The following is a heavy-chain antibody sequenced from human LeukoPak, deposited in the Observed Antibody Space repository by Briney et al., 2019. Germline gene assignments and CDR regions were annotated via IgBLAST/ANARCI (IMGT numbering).Heavy chain of an antibody. V-gene: IGHV3-7*01. D-gene: IGHD3-22*01. CDR2: IKQDGSEK. J-gene: IGHJ5*02. CDR3: ARAPGYYYDSSGIPGGFDP. Sequence: PGGSLRLSCAASGFTFSSYWMSWVRQAPGKGLEWVANIKQDGSEKYYVDSVKGRFTISRDNAKNSLYLQMNSLRPEDTAVYYCARAPGYYYDSSGIPGGFDPWGQGTLVTVSS. CDR1: GFTFSSYW.